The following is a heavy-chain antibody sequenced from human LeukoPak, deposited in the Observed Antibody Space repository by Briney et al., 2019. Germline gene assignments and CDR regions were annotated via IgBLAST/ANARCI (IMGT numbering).Heavy chain of an antibody. CDR1: GGSFNGYY. Sequence: SETLSLTCAVYGGSFNGYYWSWIRQPPWKGREGIGEINHSGSTNYNPSLKGRVTISVDASKNQFSLKLSSVTAADTAVYYCARDWQADYYYYMDVWGKGTTVTVSS. V-gene: IGHV4-34*01. D-gene: IGHD1-1*01. CDR3: ARDWQADYYYYMDV. CDR2: INHSGST. J-gene: IGHJ6*03.